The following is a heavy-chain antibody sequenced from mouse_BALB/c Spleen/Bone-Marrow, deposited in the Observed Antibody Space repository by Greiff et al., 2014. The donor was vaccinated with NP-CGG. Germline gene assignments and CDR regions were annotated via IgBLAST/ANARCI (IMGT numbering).Heavy chain of an antibody. V-gene: IGHV5-4*02. CDR1: GFTFSDFY. CDR2: ISNGGTYT. CDR3: ARSGERYGAMDY. Sequence: VQLQQSGGGLVKPGGSLKLSCAASGFTFSDFYMFWFRQTPEKRLEWVATISNGGTYTYYPDSVKGRFTISRDNAKNNLYLQMSSLKSEDTAMYDCARSGERYGAMDYWGQGTSVTVTS. J-gene: IGHJ4*01. D-gene: IGHD1-1*02.